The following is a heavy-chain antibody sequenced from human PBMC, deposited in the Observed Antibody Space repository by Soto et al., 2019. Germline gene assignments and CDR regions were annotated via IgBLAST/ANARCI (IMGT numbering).Heavy chain of an antibody. CDR2: INTYNGNT. D-gene: IGHD3-10*01. V-gene: IGHV1-18*01. Sequence: QAQLVQSGAEVKKPGDSVKVSCKASGYIFTSYEITWVRQAPGQGLASMGWINTYNGNTYFTQNFQGRITMTTDTSTRTVYLELRSLTSDDTAIYYCATHGSGSFWGQGTLVTVSS. CDR1: GYIFTSYE. CDR3: ATHGSGSF. J-gene: IGHJ4*02.